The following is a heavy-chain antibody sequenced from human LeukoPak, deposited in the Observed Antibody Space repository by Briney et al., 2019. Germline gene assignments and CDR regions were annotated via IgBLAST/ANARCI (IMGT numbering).Heavy chain of an antibody. CDR2: IYYSGST. J-gene: IGHJ6*03. V-gene: IGHV4-39*01. CDR3: ARDYSEGDYYYNYYMDV. CDR1: GGSISSSSYY. D-gene: IGHD3-10*01. Sequence: SETLSLTCTVSGGSISSSSYYWGWIRQPPGKGLEWIGSIYYSGSTYYNPSLRSRVTISVDTSKNQFSLKLSSVTAADMAVYYCARDYSEGDYYYNYYMDVWGKGTTVTISS.